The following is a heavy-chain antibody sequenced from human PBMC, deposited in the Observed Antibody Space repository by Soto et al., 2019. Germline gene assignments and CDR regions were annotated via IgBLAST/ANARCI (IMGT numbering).Heavy chain of an antibody. CDR1: GYTFTSYY. V-gene: IGHV1-46*01. CDR3: ARDAQGVFLHY. D-gene: IGHD3-16*01. J-gene: IGHJ4*02. Sequence: ASVKVSCKASGYTFTSYYMHWVRQAPGQGLEWMGIINPSGGSTSYAQKFQGRVTMTTDTSTSTAYMELRSLRSDDTAVYYCARDAQGVFLHYWGQGTLVTVSS. CDR2: INPSGGST.